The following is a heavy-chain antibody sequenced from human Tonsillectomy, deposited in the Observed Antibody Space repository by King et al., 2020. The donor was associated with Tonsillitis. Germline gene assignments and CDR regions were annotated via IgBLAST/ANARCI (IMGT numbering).Heavy chain of an antibody. CDR1: GFTFYNYA. J-gene: IGHJ4*02. D-gene: IGHD2-15*01. CDR3: AKQIGFCSGGTCSLDY. V-gene: IGHV3-23*04. Sequence: VQLVESGGGLVQSGGSLRLSCAASGFTFYNYAMNWVRQAPGKGLEWVATICGSGGYTYYADSVEGRFTISRDNSQNTLCLQMSSPRAEDTAVYYCAKQIGFCSGGTCSLDYWGQGALVTVSS. CDR2: ICGSGGYT.